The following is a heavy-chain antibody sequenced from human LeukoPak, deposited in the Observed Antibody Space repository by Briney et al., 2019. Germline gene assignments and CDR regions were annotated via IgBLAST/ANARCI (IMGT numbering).Heavy chain of an antibody. CDR2: ISGSGSTT. D-gene: IGHD1/OR15-1a*01. CDR1: GFTFSDSY. J-gene: IGHJ4*02. CDR3: ARGTYGTPHCED. Sequence: GGSLRLSCADSGFTFSDSYMSWIRQAPGKGLEWVSYISGSGSTTYYADSVKGRFTVSRENAKNLLYLQMNSLRVEDTAVYYCARGTYGTPHCEDWGQGTLVTVSS. V-gene: IGHV3-11*01.